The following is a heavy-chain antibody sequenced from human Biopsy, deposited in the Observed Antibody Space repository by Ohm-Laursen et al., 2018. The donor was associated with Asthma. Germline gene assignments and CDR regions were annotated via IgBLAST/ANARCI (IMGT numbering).Heavy chain of an antibody. D-gene: IGHD3-16*01. Sequence: PSETLSLTCAVSGGSISSGAYYWSWVRQPPGKGLEWIGYIYYIGSTYYNPSLKSRVAISLDTSKNRFSLKLRSVTAADTAVYFCARRGGVRRYFDYWGQGTLVTVSS. V-gene: IGHV4-30-4*01. CDR3: ARRGGVRRYFDY. CDR1: GGSISSGAYY. J-gene: IGHJ4*02. CDR2: IYYIGST.